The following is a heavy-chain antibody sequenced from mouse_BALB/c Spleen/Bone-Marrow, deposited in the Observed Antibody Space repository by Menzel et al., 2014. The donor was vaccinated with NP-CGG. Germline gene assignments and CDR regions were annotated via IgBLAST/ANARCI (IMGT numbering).Heavy chain of an antibody. D-gene: IGHD2-1*01. CDR2: INPSNGGT. CDR1: GYTFTSYY. V-gene: IGHV1S81*02. J-gene: IGHJ4*01. Sequence: VQQQQSGAELVKPGASVKLSCKASGYTFTSYYMYWVKQRPGQGLEWIGEINPSNGGTNFNEKFKSKATLTVGKSSSTAYMQLSSLTSEDSAVYYCIYYGNPYAMDYWGQGTSVTVSS. CDR3: IYYGNPYAMDY.